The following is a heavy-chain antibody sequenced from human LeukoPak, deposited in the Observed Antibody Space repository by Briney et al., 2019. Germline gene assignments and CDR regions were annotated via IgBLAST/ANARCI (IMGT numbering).Heavy chain of an antibody. D-gene: IGHD2-15*01. CDR1: GFTFSSYA. V-gene: IGHV3-23*01. CDR2: ISGSGGST. J-gene: IGHJ4*02. Sequence: GGSLRLSCAASGFTFSSYAMSWVRQAPGKGLEWVSAISGSGGSTYYADSVKGRFTISRDDSKNTLYLQMNSLRAEDTAVYYCAKDRSQEYCSGGSCYSGFDYWGQGTLVTVSS. CDR3: AKDRSQEYCSGGSCYSGFDY.